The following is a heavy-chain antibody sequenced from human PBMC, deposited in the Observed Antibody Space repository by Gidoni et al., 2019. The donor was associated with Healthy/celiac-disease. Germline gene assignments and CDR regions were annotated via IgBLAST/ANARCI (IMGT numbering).Heavy chain of an antibody. Sequence: QVQLQESGPGLVKPSQTLSLTCTVSGGSISSGSYYWSWIRQPAGKGLEWIGRIYTSGSTNYNPSLKSRVTISVDTSKNQFSLKLSSVTAADTAVYYCARDKGPYGMDVWGQGTTVTVSS. CDR1: GGSISSGSYY. CDR2: IYTSGST. J-gene: IGHJ6*02. CDR3: ARDKGPYGMDV. V-gene: IGHV4-61*02.